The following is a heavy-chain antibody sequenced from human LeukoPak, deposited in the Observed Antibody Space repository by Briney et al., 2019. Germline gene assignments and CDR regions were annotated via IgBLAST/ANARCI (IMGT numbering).Heavy chain of an antibody. CDR2: ISWNSGSI. J-gene: IGHJ5*02. V-gene: IGHV3-9*01. CDR1: GFTFDDYA. CDR3: AKAAYYYDSSGYTS. Sequence: GGSLRLSCAASGFTFDDYAMPWVRQAPGKGLEWVSGISWNSGSIGYADSVKGRFTISRDNAKNSLYLQMNSLRAEDTALYYCAKAAYYYDSSGYTSWGQGTLVTVSS. D-gene: IGHD3-22*01.